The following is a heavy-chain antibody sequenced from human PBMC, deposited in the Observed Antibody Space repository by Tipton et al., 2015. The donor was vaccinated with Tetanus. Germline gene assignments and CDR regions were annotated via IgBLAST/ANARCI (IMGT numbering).Heavy chain of an antibody. D-gene: IGHD1-1*01. CDR1: GFMLSSYW. CDR3: ARDIDMPGTTLYFDY. Sequence: SLRLSCEVSGFMLSSYWMSWVRQAPGKGLEWVANINQDGRETFYVDSLKGRSTISRDNDKSSVYLQLNSLRAEDTAVYYCARDIDMPGTTLYFDYWGQGALVTVSS. CDR2: INQDGRET. V-gene: IGHV3-7*01. J-gene: IGHJ4*02.